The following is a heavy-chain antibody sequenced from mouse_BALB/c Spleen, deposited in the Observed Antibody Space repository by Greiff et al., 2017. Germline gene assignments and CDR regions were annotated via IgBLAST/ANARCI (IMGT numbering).Heavy chain of an antibody. CDR2: IDPENGNT. CDR3: ARLSFAY. CDR1: GFNIKDTY. V-gene: IGHV14-3*02. Sequence: EVQLQQSGAELVKPGASVKLSCTASGFNIKDTYMHWVKQRPEQGLEWIGWIDPENGNTIYDPKFQGKASITADTSSNTAYLQLSSLTSEDTAVYYCARLSFAYWGQGTLVTVSA. J-gene: IGHJ3*01.